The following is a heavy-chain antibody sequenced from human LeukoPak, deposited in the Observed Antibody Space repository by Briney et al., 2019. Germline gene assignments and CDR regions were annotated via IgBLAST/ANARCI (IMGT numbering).Heavy chain of an antibody. D-gene: IGHD4-11*01. CDR3: ARVSRDFYSNYYYYYGMDV. V-gene: IGHV3-7*01. CDR1: GFTFSSFW. Sequence: GGSLRLSCAASGFTFSSFWMGWVRQAPGRGLEWVAHIKQDGSEKYYVDSVKGRFTISRDNAKNSLYLQMNSLRPEDTAVYYCARVSRDFYSNYYYYYGMDVWGQGTTVTVSS. CDR2: IKQDGSEK. J-gene: IGHJ6*02.